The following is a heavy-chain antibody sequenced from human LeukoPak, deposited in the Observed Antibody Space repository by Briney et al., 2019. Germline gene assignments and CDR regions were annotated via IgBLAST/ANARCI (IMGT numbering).Heavy chain of an antibody. V-gene: IGHV5-51*01. CDR2: IYPGDSDT. Sequence: GESLKISCKGSGYSFTSYWIGWVRQMPGKGLEWMGIIYPGDSDTRYSPSFQGQVTISADKSISTAYPQWSSLKASDTAMYYCARLGGSYYYYYYMDVWGKGTTVTISS. J-gene: IGHJ6*03. CDR1: GYSFTSYW. CDR3: ARLGGSYYYYYYMDV. D-gene: IGHD1-26*01.